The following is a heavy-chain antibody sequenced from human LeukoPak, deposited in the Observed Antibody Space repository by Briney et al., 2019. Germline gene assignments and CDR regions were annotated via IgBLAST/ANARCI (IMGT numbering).Heavy chain of an antibody. V-gene: IGHV3-23*01. J-gene: IGHJ4*02. D-gene: IGHD3-10*01. CDR3: AKMGVDYYGSGSYFVAFDY. CDR2: ISGSGGST. Sequence: PGGSLRLSCAASGFTFSSYGMSWVRQAPGKGLEWVSAISGSGGSTYYADSVKGRFTISRDNSKNTLYLQMNSLRAEDTAVYYCAKMGVDYYGSGSYFVAFDYWGQGTLVTVSS. CDR1: GFTFSSYG.